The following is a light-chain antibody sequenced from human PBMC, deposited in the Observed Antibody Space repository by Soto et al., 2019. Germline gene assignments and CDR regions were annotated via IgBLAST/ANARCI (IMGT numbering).Light chain of an antibody. J-gene: IGLJ1*01. CDR2: DVS. CDR3: SSYTSSSTLV. Sequence: QSALTQPASVSGSPGQSITISCPGTSSDVSGYNYVSWYQQHPGKAPKLMIYDVSNRPSGVSNRFSGSKSGNTASLTISVFQAEDEADYYCSSYTSSSTLVFGTGTKVTVL. V-gene: IGLV2-14*01. CDR1: SSDVSGYNY.